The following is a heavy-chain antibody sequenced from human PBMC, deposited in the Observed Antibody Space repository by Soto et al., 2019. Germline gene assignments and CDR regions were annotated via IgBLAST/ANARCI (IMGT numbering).Heavy chain of an antibody. J-gene: IGHJ6*02. Sequence: SETLSLTCAVSGGSISSSNWWSWVRQPPGKGLEWIGEIYHSGSTNYNPSLKNRVTISVDKSKNQFSLKLSSVTAADTAVYYCAREREYCSSTSCYXDGVFADYYYGMDVWGQGTTVTVSS. D-gene: IGHD2-2*01. CDR2: IYHSGST. V-gene: IGHV4-4*02. CDR1: GGSISSSNW. CDR3: AREREYCSSTSCYXDGVFADYYYGMDV.